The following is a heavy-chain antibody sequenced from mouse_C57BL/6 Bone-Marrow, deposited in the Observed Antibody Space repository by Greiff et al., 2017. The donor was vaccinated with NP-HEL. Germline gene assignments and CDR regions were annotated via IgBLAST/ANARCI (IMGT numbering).Heavy chain of an antibody. V-gene: IGHV5-16*01. Sequence: EVKLVESEGGLVQPGSSMKLSCTASGFTFSDYYMAWVRQVPEKGLEWVANINYDSSSTYYLDSLKSRFIISRDNAKNILYLQMRSLKSEDTATYYCAREGGLRRRTYAMDYWGQGTSVTVSS. J-gene: IGHJ4*01. CDR1: GFTFSDYY. D-gene: IGHD2-4*01. CDR2: INYDSSST. CDR3: AREGGLRRRTYAMDY.